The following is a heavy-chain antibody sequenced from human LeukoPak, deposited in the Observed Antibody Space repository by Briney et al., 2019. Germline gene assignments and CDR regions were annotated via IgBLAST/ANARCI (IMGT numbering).Heavy chain of an antibody. J-gene: IGHJ4*02. CDR2: ISGSGGST. CDR1: GFTFSNYA. CDR3: AKDGHIVVVTAPNYFDY. Sequence: GGSLRLSCAASGFTFSNYAMSWVRQAPGKGLEWVSAISGSGGSTYHADSVKGRFTISRDNSKNTLYLQMNSLRAEDTAVYYCAKDGHIVVVTAPNYFDYWGQGTLVTVSS. D-gene: IGHD2-21*02. V-gene: IGHV3-23*01.